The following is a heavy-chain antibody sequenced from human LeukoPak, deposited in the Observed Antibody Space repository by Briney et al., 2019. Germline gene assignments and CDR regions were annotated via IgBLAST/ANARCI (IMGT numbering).Heavy chain of an antibody. CDR3: TTSGDYVWGSYRSPYWYFDL. J-gene: IGHJ2*01. CDR2: IRSKANSSAT. Sequence: GGSLKLSCAASGFTFSGSAMNWVRQASGKGLEWVGRIRSKANSSATAYAASVKGRFTISRDDSKNTAYLQMNSLKTEDTAVYYCTTSGDYVWGSYRSPYWYFDLWGRGTLVTVSS. D-gene: IGHD3-16*02. CDR1: GFTFSGSA. V-gene: IGHV3-73*01.